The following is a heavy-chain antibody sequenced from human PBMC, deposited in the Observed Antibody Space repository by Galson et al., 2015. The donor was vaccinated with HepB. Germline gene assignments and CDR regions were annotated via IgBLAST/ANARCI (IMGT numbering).Heavy chain of an antibody. V-gene: IGHV3-11*01. J-gene: IGHJ2*01. CDR2: ISSSGSTI. CDR1: GFTFSDYY. Sequence: SLRLSCAASGFTFSDYYMSWIRQAPGKGLEWVSYISSSGSTIYYADSVKGRFTISRDNAKNSLYLQMNSLRAEDTAVYYCARAGVTVTTKSWYFDLWGRGTLVTVSS. D-gene: IGHD4-11*01. CDR3: ARAGVTVTTKSWYFDL.